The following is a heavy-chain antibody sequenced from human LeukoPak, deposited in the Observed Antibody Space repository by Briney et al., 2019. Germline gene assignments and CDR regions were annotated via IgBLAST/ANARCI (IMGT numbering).Heavy chain of an antibody. J-gene: IGHJ5*02. CDR1: SGSFSGYN. V-gene: IGHV4-34*01. D-gene: IGHD5-18*01. CDR3: AREAAKATAIVWFDP. CDR2: INQSGRI. Sequence: SETLSLTCAVYSGSFSGYNWNWIRQSPGKGLEWIGEINQSGRINYNPSLKSRVTISVDTSKNQFSLKLTSLTAADTAVYYCAREAAKATAIVWFDPWGQGTLVTVTS.